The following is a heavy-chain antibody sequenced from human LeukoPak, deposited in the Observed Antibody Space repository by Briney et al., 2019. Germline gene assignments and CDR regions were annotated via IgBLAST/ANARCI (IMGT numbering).Heavy chain of an antibody. CDR3: ARVTTVAFDI. CDR1: GFTFSSYS. J-gene: IGHJ3*02. Sequence: GGSLRLSCAASGFTFSSYSMNWVRQAPGKGLEWVSSISSSSSYIYYADSVKGRFTISRDNSKNTLYLQMNSLRAEDTAVYYCARVTTVAFDIWGQGTMVTVSS. D-gene: IGHD4-17*01. CDR2: ISSSSSYI. V-gene: IGHV3-21*01.